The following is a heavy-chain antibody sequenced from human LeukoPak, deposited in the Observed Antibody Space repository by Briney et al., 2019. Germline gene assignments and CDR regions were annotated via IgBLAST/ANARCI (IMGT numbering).Heavy chain of an antibody. CDR1: GFTFSSYG. CDR3: AKAPSYSSSWYSPDY. J-gene: IGHJ4*02. V-gene: IGHV3-30*18. CDR2: ISYDGSNR. D-gene: IGHD6-13*01. Sequence: GGSLRLPCAASGFTFSSYGMHWVRQPPGKGLEWVAVISYDGSNRYYADSVKGRFTISRDNSKNTLYLQMNSLRGDDTAVYYCAKAPSYSSSWYSPDYWGQGTLVTVSS.